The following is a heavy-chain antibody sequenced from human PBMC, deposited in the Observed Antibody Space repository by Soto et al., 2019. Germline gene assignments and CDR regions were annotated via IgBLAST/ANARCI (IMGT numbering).Heavy chain of an antibody. CDR3: ARDLFGELLYHFDY. Sequence: PSETLSLTCTVSGGSISSYYWSWIRQPAGKGLEWIGRIYTSGSTNYNPSLKSRVTMSVDTSKNQFSLKLSSVTAADTAVYYCARDLFGELLYHFDYWGQGTLVTVSS. J-gene: IGHJ4*02. CDR1: GGSISSYY. D-gene: IGHD3-10*01. V-gene: IGHV4-4*07. CDR2: IYTSGST.